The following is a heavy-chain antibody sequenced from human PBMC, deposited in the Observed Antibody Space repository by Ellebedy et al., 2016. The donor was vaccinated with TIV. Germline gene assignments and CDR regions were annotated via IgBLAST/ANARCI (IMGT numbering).Heavy chain of an antibody. J-gene: IGHJ2*01. V-gene: IGHV4-39*07. D-gene: IGHD3-10*01. CDR3: ARDSMGRITNFDL. Sequence: SETLSLTXTVSGGSVSSGSYYWGWIRQPPGKGLEWIGSIYYSGSTYYNPSLKSRVTISVDTSKNQFSLKLSSVTAADTAVYYCARDSMGRITNFDLWGRGTLVTVSS. CDR1: GGSVSSGSYY. CDR2: IYYSGST.